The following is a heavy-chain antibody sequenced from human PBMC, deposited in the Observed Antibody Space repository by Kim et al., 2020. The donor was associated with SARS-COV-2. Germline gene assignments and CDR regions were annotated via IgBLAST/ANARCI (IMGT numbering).Heavy chain of an antibody. J-gene: IGHJ4*02. V-gene: IGHV3-30*02. CDR3: AKAEAYDY. CDR2: DGSNK. Sequence: DGSNKYYAASVKGRFTISKDNSKNTLYLQMNSLRAEDTAVYYCAKAEAYDYWGQGTLVTVSS.